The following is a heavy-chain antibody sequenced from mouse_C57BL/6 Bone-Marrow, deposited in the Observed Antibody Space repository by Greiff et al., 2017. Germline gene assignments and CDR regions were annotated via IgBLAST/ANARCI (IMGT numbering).Heavy chain of an antibody. D-gene: IGHD2-4*01. CDR2: IDPENGDT. CDR3: SNGDYAGDY. J-gene: IGHJ2*01. Sequence: EVQLQESGAELVRPGASVKLSCTASGFNITDDYMHWVKQRPEQGLEWIGWIDPENGDTEYAPKFQGKATLTADTSSNTAYLPLSSLTSEDTAVYCSSNGDYAGDYWGQGTTLTVSS. CDR1: GFNITDDY. V-gene: IGHV14-4*01.